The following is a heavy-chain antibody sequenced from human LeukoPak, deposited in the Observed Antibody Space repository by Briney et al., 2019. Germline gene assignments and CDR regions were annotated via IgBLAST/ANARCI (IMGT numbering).Heavy chain of an antibody. CDR2: IYDSGST. J-gene: IGHJ4*02. CDR1: GGSISSYY. V-gene: IGHV4-39*01. Sequence: SETLSLTCTVSGGSISSYYWSWIRQPPGKGREWMGSIYDSGSTYYNPSLKSRVTISVDTSKNQFSLKLNSETAADTAVYYCARGRGIVVVPAADFDYWGQGTLVTVSS. CDR3: ARGRGIVVVPAADFDY. D-gene: IGHD2-2*01.